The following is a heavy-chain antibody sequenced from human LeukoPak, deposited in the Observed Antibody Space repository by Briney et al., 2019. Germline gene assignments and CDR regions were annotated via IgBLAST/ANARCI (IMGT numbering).Heavy chain of an antibody. CDR3: ARGSDDFWSGYSPSY. D-gene: IGHD3-3*01. CDR2: INPNSGGI. CDR1: GHTFTGYY. Sequence: ASVKVSCKASGHTFTGYYMHWVRQAPGQGLEWMGWINPNSGGINYAQKFQGRVTMTRDTSISTAYMELSRLRSDDTAVYYCARGSDDFWSGYSPSYWGQGTLVTVSS. V-gene: IGHV1-2*02. J-gene: IGHJ4*02.